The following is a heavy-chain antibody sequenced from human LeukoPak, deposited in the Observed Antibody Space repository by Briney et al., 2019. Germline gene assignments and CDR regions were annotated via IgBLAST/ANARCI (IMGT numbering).Heavy chain of an antibody. CDR2: IRYDGSNQ. D-gene: IGHD3-22*01. J-gene: IGHJ4*02. V-gene: IGHV3-30*02. CDR3: AAGYYDTVDH. CDR1: GFTFSSYG. Sequence: GGSLRLSCVASGFTFSSYGMNWVRQAPGKGLKWVAIIRYDGSNQYYAESVKGRFTISRDNSKNTLYLQMNSLRPEDTAVYYCAAGYYDTVDHWGQGTLVTVSS.